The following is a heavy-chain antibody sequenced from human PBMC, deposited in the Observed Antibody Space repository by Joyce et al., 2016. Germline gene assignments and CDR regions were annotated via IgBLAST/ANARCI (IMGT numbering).Heavy chain of an antibody. CDR2: ILSKTDGETT. J-gene: IGHJ4*02. Sequence: EVQLVESGGDLVKPGGSLRLSCAASGFTFSHAWMIWVRQTPGKGREWVGRILSKTDGETTDYAAPVKGRFTISRDDSKSTLLLQMNSLTTDDTAVYYCTTYTGAALDNWGQGTLVTVSS. CDR1: GFTFSHAW. CDR3: TTYTGAALDN. D-gene: IGHD2-2*03. V-gene: IGHV3-15*01.